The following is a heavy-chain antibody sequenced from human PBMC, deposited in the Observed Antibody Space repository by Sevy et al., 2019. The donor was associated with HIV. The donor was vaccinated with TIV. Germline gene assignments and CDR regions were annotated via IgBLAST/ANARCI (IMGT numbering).Heavy chain of an antibody. CDR1: GYTFTSYD. Sequence: ASVKVSCKASGYTFTSYDINWVRQATGQGLEWMGWMNPNSGNTGYAQKFQGRVTMTRNTSIRTAYMELSSLRSEDTAVYYGARGGLLWFGEIDYWGQGTLVTVSS. V-gene: IGHV1-8*01. D-gene: IGHD3-10*01. CDR3: ARGGLLWFGEIDY. CDR2: MNPNSGNT. J-gene: IGHJ4*02.